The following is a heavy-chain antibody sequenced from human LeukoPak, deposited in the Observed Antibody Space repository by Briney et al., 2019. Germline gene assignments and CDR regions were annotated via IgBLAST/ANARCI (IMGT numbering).Heavy chain of an antibody. D-gene: IGHD6-19*01. J-gene: IGHJ4*02. CDR1: GFPFSSYG. V-gene: IGHV3-33*01. CDR2: LVYDERI. CDR3: ARDLSAAFDS. Sequence: GSLRLSCAASGFPFSSYGMHWVRQAPGKGLEWVARLVYDERIDYANSVKGRFSISRDNSKNTLFLDMSDLRVEDTAVYYCARDLSAAFDSRGQGVLVTVSS.